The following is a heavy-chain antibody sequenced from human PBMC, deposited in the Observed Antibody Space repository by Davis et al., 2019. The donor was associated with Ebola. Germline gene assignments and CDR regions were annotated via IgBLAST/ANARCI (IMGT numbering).Heavy chain of an antibody. D-gene: IGHD1-26*01. J-gene: IGHJ3*02. V-gene: IGHV3-23*01. Sequence: GGSLRLSCEASGFIFSSYVMSWVRQAPGKGLEWVSTLVTSADTYYADSVKGRFTISRDNSKNTLYLQMNGLRVEDTAIYYCAKDTSNIWFDIWGQGTMVTVSS. CDR1: GFIFSSYV. CDR3: AKDTSNIWFDI. CDR2: LVTSADT.